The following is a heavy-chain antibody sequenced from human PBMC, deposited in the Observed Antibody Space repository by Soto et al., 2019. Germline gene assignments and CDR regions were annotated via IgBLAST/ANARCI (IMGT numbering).Heavy chain of an antibody. CDR1: GYSFTNYA. CDR2: INAGNGNT. V-gene: IGHV1-3*05. J-gene: IGHJ4*02. D-gene: IGHD6-19*01. CDR3: ARAVAVPADFDY. Sequence: QVQLVQSGAEEKKPGASVKVSCKASGYSFTNYAMHWVRQAPGQGLEWMGWINAGNGNTKYSQKFKGRVTITRDTSASTAYMELSSLRSEDTAVYYCARAVAVPADFDYWGQGTLVTVSS.